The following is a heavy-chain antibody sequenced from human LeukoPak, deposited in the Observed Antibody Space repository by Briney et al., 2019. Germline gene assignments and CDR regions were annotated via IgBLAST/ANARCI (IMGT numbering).Heavy chain of an antibody. J-gene: IGHJ4*02. CDR2: ISYDGSNK. CDR1: GFTFSSYG. Sequence: GRSLRLSCAASGFTFSSYGMHWVRQAPGKGLEWVAVISYDGSNKYYADSVKGRFTISRDNSKNTLYLQMNSLRAEDTAVYYCAREGPTFWSGAFDYWGQGTLVTVSS. D-gene: IGHD3-3*01. CDR3: AREGPTFWSGAFDY. V-gene: IGHV3-30*03.